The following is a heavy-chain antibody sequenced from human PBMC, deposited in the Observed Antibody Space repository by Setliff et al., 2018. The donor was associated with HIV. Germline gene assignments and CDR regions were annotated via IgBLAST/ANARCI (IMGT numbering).Heavy chain of an antibody. CDR2: INSDGSST. V-gene: IGHV3-74*01. CDR3: ARDGGYTYGGGAFDY. Sequence: GGSLRLSCAASGFTFSSYWMHWVRQAPGKGLVWVSRINSDGSSTSYADSVKGRFTISRDISKSTLYLQMNSLRPEDTAVYYCARDGGYTYGGGAFDYWGRGTLVTVSS. CDR1: GFTFSSYW. D-gene: IGHD5-18*01. J-gene: IGHJ4*02.